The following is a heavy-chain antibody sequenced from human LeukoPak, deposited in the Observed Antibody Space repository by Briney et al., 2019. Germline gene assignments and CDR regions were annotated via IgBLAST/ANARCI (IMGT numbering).Heavy chain of an antibody. V-gene: IGHV1-8*03. CDR3: EAVDNIDY. J-gene: IGHJ4*02. CDR1: GYTFTSYD. Sequence: ASVKVSCKASGYTFTSYDINWVRQATGQGLEWMGWMNPNSGNTGYAQKFQGRVTITRNNSISTVYMELSSLRVEDTAVYYCEAVDNIDYWGQGTLVTVSS. CDR2: MNPNSGNT. D-gene: IGHD5-12*01.